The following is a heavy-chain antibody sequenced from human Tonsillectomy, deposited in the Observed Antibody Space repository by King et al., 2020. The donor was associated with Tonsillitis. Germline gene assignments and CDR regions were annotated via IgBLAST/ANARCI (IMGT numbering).Heavy chain of an antibody. V-gene: IGHV3-48*04. CDR3: VRDHEDATGYYSVDFDI. CDR2: VSSGATST. D-gene: IGHD3-22*01. J-gene: IGHJ3*02. Sequence: DVQLVEAGGGLVQPGGSLRLSCAASGFTFSSFSMDWFRQAPGKGLEWVAFVSSGATSTYYAGSVKGRFTVSRDDAKNSLHMKMTSLRADDTALYYCVRDHEDATGYYSVDFDIWGQGTVVIVSS. CDR1: GFTFSSFS.